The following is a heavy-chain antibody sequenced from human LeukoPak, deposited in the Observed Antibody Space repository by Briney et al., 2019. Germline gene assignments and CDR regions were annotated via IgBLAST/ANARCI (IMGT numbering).Heavy chain of an antibody. V-gene: IGHV4-39*01. CDR1: GGSISSSSYY. J-gene: IGHJ4*02. D-gene: IGHD4-17*01. Sequence: SETLSLTCTVSGGSISSSSYYWGWIRQPPGKGLEWIGSIYYSGSTYYNPSLKSRVTISADTSKNQFSLKLSSVTAADTAVYYCARSGDYGDYAVDYWGQASLVTVSS. CDR3: ARSGDYGDYAVDY. CDR2: IYYSGST.